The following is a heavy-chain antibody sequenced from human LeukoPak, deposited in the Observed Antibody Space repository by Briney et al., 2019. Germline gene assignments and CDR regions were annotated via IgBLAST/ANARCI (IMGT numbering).Heavy chain of an antibody. CDR1: GFTFSSYA. J-gene: IGHJ4*02. Sequence: PGGPLRLSCAASGFTFSSYAMHWVRQAPGKGLEWVAVISYDGGNKYYADSVKGRFTISRDNSKNTLYLQMNSLRAEDTAVYYCARDFSGDWYFDYWGQGTLVTVSS. D-gene: IGHD2-21*02. CDR2: ISYDGGNK. CDR3: ARDFSGDWYFDY. V-gene: IGHV3-30*04.